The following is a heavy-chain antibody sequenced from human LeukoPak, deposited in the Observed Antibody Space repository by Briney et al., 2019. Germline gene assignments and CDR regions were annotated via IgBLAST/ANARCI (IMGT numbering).Heavy chain of an antibody. Sequence: PGRSLRLSCAASGFTFYDYAMRWVRQAPGKGLEWVSGISWNSGSIGYADSVKGRFTISRDNAKNSLYLQMNSLRAEDTALYYCAKDAASKYYYDSSGSLDYWGQGTLVTVSS. CDR2: ISWNSGSI. D-gene: IGHD3-22*01. CDR3: AKDAASKYYYDSSGSLDY. CDR1: GFTFYDYA. V-gene: IGHV3-9*01. J-gene: IGHJ4*02.